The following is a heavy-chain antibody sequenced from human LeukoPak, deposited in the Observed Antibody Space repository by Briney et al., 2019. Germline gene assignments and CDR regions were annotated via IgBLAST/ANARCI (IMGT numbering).Heavy chain of an antibody. CDR2: INHSGST. Sequence: PSETLSLTCAVYGGSFSGYYWSWIRQPPGKGLEWIGEINHSGSTNYNPSLKSRVTISVDTSKNQFSLKLSSVTAADTAVYYCARVRGTGTPDYWGQGTLVTVSS. J-gene: IGHJ4*02. V-gene: IGHV4-34*01. D-gene: IGHD1-7*01. CDR3: ARVRGTGTPDY. CDR1: GGSFSGYY.